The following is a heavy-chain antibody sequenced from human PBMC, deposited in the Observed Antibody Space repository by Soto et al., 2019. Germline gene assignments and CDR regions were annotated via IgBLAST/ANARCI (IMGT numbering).Heavy chain of an antibody. CDR3: ARLTVEDGDGYYYYGLDV. Sequence: QLQLQESGPGLVKPSETLSLTCTVSGGSISSSSCYWGWIRQPPGKGLEWIGSIYYSGSTYYNPSLKSRVTISVDTSKNLFSLKLSSVTAADTAVYYCARLTVEDGDGYYYYGLDVWGQGTTVTVSS. D-gene: IGHD2-21*02. V-gene: IGHV4-39*01. J-gene: IGHJ6*02. CDR1: GGSISSSSCY. CDR2: IYYSGST.